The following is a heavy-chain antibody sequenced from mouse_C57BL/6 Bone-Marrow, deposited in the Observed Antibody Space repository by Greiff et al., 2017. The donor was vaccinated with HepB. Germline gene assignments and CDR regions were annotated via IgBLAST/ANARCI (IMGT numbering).Heavy chain of an antibody. V-gene: IGHV5-9-1*02. Sequence: EVQVVESGEGLVKPGGSLKLSCAASGFTFSSYAMSWVRQTPEKRLEWVAYISSGGDYIYYADTVKGRFTISRDNARNTLYLQMSSLKSEDTAMYYCTREGGGYSWFAYWGQGTLVTVSA. CDR3: TREGGGYSWFAY. D-gene: IGHD2-3*01. CDR1: GFTFSSYA. CDR2: ISSGGDYI. J-gene: IGHJ3*01.